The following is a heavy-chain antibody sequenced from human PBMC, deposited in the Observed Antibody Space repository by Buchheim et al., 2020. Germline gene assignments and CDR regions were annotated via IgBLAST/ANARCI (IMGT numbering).Heavy chain of an antibody. Sequence: QVQLVESGGGVVQPGRSLRLSCAASGFTFSSYAMHWVRQAPGKGLEWVAVISYDGSNKYYADSVKGRFTISRENSKNTLYLQMNSLRAEDTAVYYCASHSKAVAGTGGDFDYWGQGTL. CDR3: ASHSKAVAGTGGDFDY. J-gene: IGHJ4*02. CDR1: GFTFSSYA. CDR2: ISYDGSNK. D-gene: IGHD6-19*01. V-gene: IGHV3-30*04.